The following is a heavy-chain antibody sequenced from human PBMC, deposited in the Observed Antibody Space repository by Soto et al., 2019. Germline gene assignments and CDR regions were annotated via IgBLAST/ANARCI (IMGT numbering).Heavy chain of an antibody. Sequence: SETLSLSCTGSAGSVSSGSYYWSWIRQPPGKGLEWIGYIYYSGITNYNPSLKSRVTISVDTSKNQFSLKLSSVTAADTAVYYCARDGWAYYYTSSGYSVLGQGTTVT. CDR1: AGSVSSGSYY. D-gene: IGHD3-22*01. V-gene: IGHV4-61*01. CDR3: ARDGWAYYYTSSGYSV. J-gene: IGHJ6*02. CDR2: IYYSGIT.